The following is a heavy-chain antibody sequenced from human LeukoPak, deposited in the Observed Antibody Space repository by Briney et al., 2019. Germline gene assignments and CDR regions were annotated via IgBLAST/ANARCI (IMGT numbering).Heavy chain of an antibody. D-gene: IGHD3-22*01. CDR3: AREFRDVIGSGYYYDS. CDR1: GGSISPYY. J-gene: IGHJ5*01. Sequence: PSETLSLTCTVSGGSISPYYWSWIRQPAGKGLEWIGRIYTSGSTNYNPSLKSRVTMSVDKSNNQFSLRLRSVTAADTAMYYCAREFRDVIGSGYYYDSWGQGTLVTVSS. CDR2: IYTSGST. V-gene: IGHV4-4*07.